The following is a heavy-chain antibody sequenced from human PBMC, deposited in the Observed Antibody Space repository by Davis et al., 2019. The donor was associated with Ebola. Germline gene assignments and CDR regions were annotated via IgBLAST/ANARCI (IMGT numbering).Heavy chain of an antibody. D-gene: IGHD3-3*01. CDR3: AKSGLSFGVVKYHYGMDV. Sequence: GESLKISCVVSGFTFSNFAMTWVRQAPGKGLEWVSAVSGRGGYTYYADSVKGRFTISRDNSKKTLYLQMNSLRAEDTAVYYCAKSGLSFGVVKYHYGMDVWGKGTTVTVSS. J-gene: IGHJ6*04. V-gene: IGHV3-23*01. CDR2: VSGRGGYT. CDR1: GFTFSNFA.